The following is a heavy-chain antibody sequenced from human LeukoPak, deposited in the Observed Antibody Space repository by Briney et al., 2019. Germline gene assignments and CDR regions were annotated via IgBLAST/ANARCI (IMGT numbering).Heavy chain of an antibody. V-gene: IGHV4-39*01. Sequence: PSETLSLTCTVSGGSISSSSYYWGWIRQPPGKGLEWIGSIYYSGSTYYNPSLKSRVTISVDTSKNQFSLKLSSVTAADTAVYCWSRHLITIFGDGDYFDYWGQGTLVTGSS. CDR2: IYYSGST. CDR1: GGSISSSSYY. CDR3: SRHLITIFGDGDYFDY. D-gene: IGHD3-3*01. J-gene: IGHJ4*02.